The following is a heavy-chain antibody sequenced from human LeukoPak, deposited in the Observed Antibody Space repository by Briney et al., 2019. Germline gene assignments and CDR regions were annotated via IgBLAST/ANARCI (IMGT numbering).Heavy chain of an antibody. J-gene: IGHJ4*02. CDR2: IIPIFGTA. Sequence: SVKVSCKASGGTFSSYAISWVRQAPGQGLEWMGGIIPIFGTANYAQKFQGRVTITTDESTSTAYMELSSLRSEDTAVYYCARSSYYYDSSGYYGVSGVDYWGQGTLVTVSS. D-gene: IGHD3-22*01. V-gene: IGHV1-69*05. CDR3: ARSSYYYDSSGYYGVSGVDY. CDR1: GGTFSSYA.